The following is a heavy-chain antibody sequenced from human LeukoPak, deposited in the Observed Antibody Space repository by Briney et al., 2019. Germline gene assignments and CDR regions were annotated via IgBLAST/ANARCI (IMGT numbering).Heavy chain of an antibody. CDR3: ARGDFYGSGTSFIDAFDI. Sequence: PGGSLRPSCAASGFTFSDYWMSWVRQAPGKGLEWVANIKQDGTEKYYVDSVKGRFTISRDNAKNSLYLQMNSLRAEDTAVYYCARGDFYGSGTSFIDAFDIWGQGTLVTVSS. D-gene: IGHD3-10*01. CDR2: IKQDGTEK. V-gene: IGHV3-7*01. J-gene: IGHJ3*02. CDR1: GFTFSDYW.